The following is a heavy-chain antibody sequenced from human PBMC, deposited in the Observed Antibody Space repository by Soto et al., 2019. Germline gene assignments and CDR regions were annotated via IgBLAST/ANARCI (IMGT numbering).Heavy chain of an antibody. Sequence: GGSLRLSCAASGFTFSSYGMHWVRQAPGKGLEWVAVIWYDGSNKYYADSVKGRFTISRDNSKNTLYLQMNSLRAEDTAVYYCARDHYDYVWGSYRKDIDYWGQGTLVTVSS. V-gene: IGHV3-33*01. D-gene: IGHD3-16*02. J-gene: IGHJ4*02. CDR2: IWYDGSNK. CDR1: GFTFSSYG. CDR3: ARDHYDYVWGSYRKDIDY.